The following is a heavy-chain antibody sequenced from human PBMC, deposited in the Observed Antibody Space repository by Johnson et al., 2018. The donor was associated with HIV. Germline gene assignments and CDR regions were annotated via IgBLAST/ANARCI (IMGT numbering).Heavy chain of an antibody. CDR3: AKCIWGSSLIDAFDI. CDR2: ISGSGGST. Sequence: VQLVESGGGLVQPGGSLRLSCAASGFTFSSYAMSWVRQAPGKGLEWVSAISGSGGSTYYADSVKGRFTISRDNAKNSLYLQMTSLRAEDTAVYYCAKCIWGSSLIDAFDIWGQGTMVTVSS. D-gene: IGHD6-13*01. V-gene: IGHV3-23*04. J-gene: IGHJ3*02. CDR1: GFTFSSYA.